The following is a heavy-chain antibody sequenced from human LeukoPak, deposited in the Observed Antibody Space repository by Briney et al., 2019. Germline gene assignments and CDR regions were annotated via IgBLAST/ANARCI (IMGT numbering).Heavy chain of an antibody. V-gene: IGHV1-69*04. D-gene: IGHD3-22*01. CDR3: ARDLNSYYYDSSGYPDY. Sequence: SVKVSCKASGGTFSSYAISWVRQAPGQGLEWMGRIIPILGIANYAQKFQGRVTITADKSTSTAYMELSSLRSEDTAVYYCARDLNSYYYDSSGYPDYWGQGTLVTVSS. CDR2: IIPILGIA. J-gene: IGHJ4*02. CDR1: GGTFSSYA.